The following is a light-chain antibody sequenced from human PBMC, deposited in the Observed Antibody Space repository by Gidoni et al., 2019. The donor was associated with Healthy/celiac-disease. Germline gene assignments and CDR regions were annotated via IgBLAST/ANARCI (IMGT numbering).Light chain of an antibody. CDR1: SSDVGSYNL. Sequence: SDLTQPASVSGSPGQSIPTSCTGTSSDVGSYNLVSWYQQHPGKAPKLMIYEVSKRPSGVSNRFSGSKSGNTASLTISGLQAEDEADYYCCSYAGSSTHVVFGGGTKLTVL. CDR2: EVS. J-gene: IGLJ2*01. CDR3: CSYAGSSTHVV. V-gene: IGLV2-23*02.